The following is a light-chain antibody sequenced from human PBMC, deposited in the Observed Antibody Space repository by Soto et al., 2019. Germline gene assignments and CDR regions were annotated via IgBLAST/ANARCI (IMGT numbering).Light chain of an antibody. J-gene: IGLJ1*01. V-gene: IGLV2-14*01. Sequence: QSALTQPASVSGSPGQSITISCTGTSSDVGGYNYVSWYQQYPGKAPKLMIYDVDTRPSGVSNRFSGSKSGNTASLTISGLQAEDEADYYCSSYTNSNTLVFGSGTKVTVL. CDR2: DVD. CDR1: SSDVGGYNY. CDR3: SSYTNSNTLV.